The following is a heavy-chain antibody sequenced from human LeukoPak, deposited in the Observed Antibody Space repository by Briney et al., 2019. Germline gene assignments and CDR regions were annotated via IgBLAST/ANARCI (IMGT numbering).Heavy chain of an antibody. D-gene: IGHD6-13*01. Sequence: PSETLSLTCTVSGGSISSYYWSWIRQPPGKGLEWIASMSYNGDTYYNPSLMSRLTISLDTSRTQFSLRLSSVTAADTAVYYCARDLAIAWFYYWGQGTLVTVSS. CDR3: ARDLAIAWFYY. CDR1: GGSISSYY. CDR2: MSYNGDT. V-gene: IGHV4-59*12. J-gene: IGHJ4*02.